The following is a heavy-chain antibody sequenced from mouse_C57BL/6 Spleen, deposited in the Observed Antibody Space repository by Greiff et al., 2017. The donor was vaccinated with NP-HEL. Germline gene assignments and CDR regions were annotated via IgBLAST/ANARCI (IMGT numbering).Heavy chain of an antibody. J-gene: IGHJ2*01. CDR2: IHPNSGST. CDR1: GYTFTSYW. CDR3: ARGGEGHY. V-gene: IGHV1-64*01. D-gene: IGHD3-3*01. Sequence: VQLQQSGAELVKPGASVKLSCKASGYTFTSYWMHWVKQRPGQGLEWIGMIHPNSGSTNYNEKFKSKATLTVDKSSSTAYMQLSSLTSEDSAVYCCARGGEGHYWGQGTTLTVSS.